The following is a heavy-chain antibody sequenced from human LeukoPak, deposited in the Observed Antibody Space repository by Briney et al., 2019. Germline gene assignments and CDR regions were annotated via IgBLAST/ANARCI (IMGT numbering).Heavy chain of an antibody. D-gene: IGHD1-26*01. V-gene: IGHV3-7*03. CDR1: GFTFSSYW. J-gene: IGHJ4*02. CDR2: INHNGNVN. CDR3: AKDQRWESPHYLDS. Sequence: PGGSLRLSCAASGFTFSSYWMNWARQAPGKGLEWVASINHNGNVNYYVDSVKGRFTISRDNAKNSLYLQMSNLRAEDTAVYFCAKDQRWESPHYLDSWGQGTLVTVSS.